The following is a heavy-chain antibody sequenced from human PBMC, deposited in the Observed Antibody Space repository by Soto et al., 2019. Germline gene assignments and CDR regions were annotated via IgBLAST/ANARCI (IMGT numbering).Heavy chain of an antibody. J-gene: IGHJ6*02. V-gene: IGHV3-23*01. CDR1: GFTFSSYA. D-gene: IGHD6-6*01. CDR2: ISGSGGST. Sequence: GGSLRLSCAASGFTFSSYAMSWVRQAPGKGLEWVSAISGSGGSTYYADSAKGRFTISRDNSKNTLYLQMNSLRAEDTAVYYCARDVEYSSSDYGMDVWGQGTTVTVSS. CDR3: ARDVEYSSSDYGMDV.